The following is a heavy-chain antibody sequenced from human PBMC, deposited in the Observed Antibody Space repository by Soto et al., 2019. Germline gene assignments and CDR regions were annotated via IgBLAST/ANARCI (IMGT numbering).Heavy chain of an antibody. V-gene: IGHV4-59*08. D-gene: IGHD3-9*01. CDR2: IHYSGST. CDR1: GGSMGGFY. CDR3: ARHRADILSGGFDF. Sequence: QVQLQESGPGLVTPSETLSLTCTVSGGSMGGFYWSWIRQPPGKELEWIAYIHYSGSTNYNPSLKSRVTISVDTSKNQFSLKLGSVTAADTAVYYCARHRADILSGGFDFWGQGTLVTVSS. J-gene: IGHJ4*02.